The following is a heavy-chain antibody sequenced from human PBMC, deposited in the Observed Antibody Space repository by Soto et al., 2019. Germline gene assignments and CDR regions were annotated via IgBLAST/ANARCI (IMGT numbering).Heavy chain of an antibody. CDR1: GGSISSGGYY. Sequence: SETLSLTCTVSGGSISSGGYYWSWIRQHPGKGLEWIGYIYYSGSTYYNPSLKSRVTISVDTSKNQFSLKLSSVTAADTAVYYCARVTVRHPMDYYYYGMDVWGQGTTVTVSS. V-gene: IGHV4-31*03. CDR2: IYYSGST. J-gene: IGHJ6*02. D-gene: IGHD3-10*01. CDR3: ARVTVRHPMDYYYYGMDV.